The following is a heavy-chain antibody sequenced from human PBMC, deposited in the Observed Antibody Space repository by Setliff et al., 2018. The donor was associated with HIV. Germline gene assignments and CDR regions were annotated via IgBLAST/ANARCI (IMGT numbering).Heavy chain of an antibody. CDR2: ISRSSSLV. CDR3: TRDLPLIVSSGRGNR. J-gene: IGHJ5*02. V-gene: IGHV3-21*05. CDR1: GFTFSDYS. Sequence: SGGSLRLSCVGSGFTFSDYSLNWVRQAPGRGLEWVSYISRSSSLVYQADSVKGRFTISRDNAKNLLYLHMNSLRADDTAVYYCTRDLPLIVSSGRGNRWGQGTLVTVSS. D-gene: IGHD1-26*01.